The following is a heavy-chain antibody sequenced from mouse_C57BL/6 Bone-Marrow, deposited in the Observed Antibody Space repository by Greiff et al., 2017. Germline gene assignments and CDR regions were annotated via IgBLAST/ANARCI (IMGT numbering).Heavy chain of an antibody. CDR3: ARTGWDYFDY. CDR2: INPYNGGT. D-gene: IGHD4-1*01. CDR1: GYTFTDYY. V-gene: IGHV1-19*01. J-gene: IGHJ2*01. Sequence: VQLQQSGPVLVKPGASVKMSCKASGYTFTDYYMNWVKQSHGKSFEWIGVINPYNGGTSYNQKFKGKATLTVDKSSSTADMGLNSLTSEDSAVYYCARTGWDYFDYWGQGTTLTVSS.